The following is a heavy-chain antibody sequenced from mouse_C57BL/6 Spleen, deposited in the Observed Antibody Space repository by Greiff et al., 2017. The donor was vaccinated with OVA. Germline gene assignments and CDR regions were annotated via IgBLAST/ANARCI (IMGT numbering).Heavy chain of an antibody. CDR3: ARDRGYYYGSSSYWDIDV. V-gene: IGHV5-4*01. Sequence: DVHLVESGGGLVKPGGSLKLSCAASGFTFSSYAMSWVRQTPEKRLEWVATISAGGSSTYYPDNVKGRFTISRDNAKNNLYLQMSHLKSEDTAMYSGARDRGYYYGSSSYWDIDVWGTGTTVTVSS. CDR1: GFTFSSYA. CDR2: ISAGGSST. J-gene: IGHJ1*03. D-gene: IGHD1-1*01.